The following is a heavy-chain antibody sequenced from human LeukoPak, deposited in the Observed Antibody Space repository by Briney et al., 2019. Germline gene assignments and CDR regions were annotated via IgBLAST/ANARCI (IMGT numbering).Heavy chain of an antibody. CDR1: GYTFTNYG. CDR2: ISAYNGYT. CDR3: AREVSTLFDY. Sequence: ASVKVSCKTSGYTFTNYGVSWVRQAPGQGLEWMGWISAYNGYTNYAQKLQVRVTMTTDTSTSTAYMELRSLTSDDTAVYYCAREVSTLFDYWGQGTLVTVSS. D-gene: IGHD5/OR15-5a*01. J-gene: IGHJ4*02. V-gene: IGHV1-18*01.